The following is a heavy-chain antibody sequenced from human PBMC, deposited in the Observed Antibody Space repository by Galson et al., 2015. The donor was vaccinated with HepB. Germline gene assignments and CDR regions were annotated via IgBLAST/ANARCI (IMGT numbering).Heavy chain of an antibody. CDR1: GYTFTSYG. Sequence: SVKVSCKASGYTFTSYGISWVRQAPGQGLEWMEWISAYNGNTNYAQKLQGRVTMTTDTSTSTAYMELRSLRSDDTAVYCCARVHYYDSSGYPGDYWGQGTLVTVSS. D-gene: IGHD3-22*01. CDR3: ARVHYYDSSGYPGDY. J-gene: IGHJ4*02. V-gene: IGHV1-18*01. CDR2: ISAYNGNT.